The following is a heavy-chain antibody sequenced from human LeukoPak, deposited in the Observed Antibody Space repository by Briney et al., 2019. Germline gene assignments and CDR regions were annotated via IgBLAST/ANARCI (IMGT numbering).Heavy chain of an antibody. J-gene: IGHJ4*02. CDR1: GGSISSSSYY. V-gene: IGHV4-39*01. Sequence: SETLSLTCTVSGGSISSSSYYWGWIRQPPGKGLEWIGSIYYSGSTYYNPSLKSRVTISVDTSKNQFSLKLSSVTAADTAVYYCARQGIVVAGDFDYWGQGTLVTVSS. CDR3: ARQGIVVAGDFDY. CDR2: IYYSGST. D-gene: IGHD6-19*01.